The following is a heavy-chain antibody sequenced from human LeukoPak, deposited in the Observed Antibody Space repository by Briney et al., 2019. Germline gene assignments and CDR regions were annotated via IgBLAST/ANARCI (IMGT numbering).Heavy chain of an antibody. CDR1: GYSFTSYW. CDR3: ARHGQQQLLVSAFDI. CDR2: IYPGDADT. J-gene: IGHJ3*02. D-gene: IGHD6-13*01. V-gene: IGHV5-51*01. Sequence: GESLKISCKGSGYSFTSYWIGWVRQMPGKGLEWMGIIYPGDADTRYIPSCQGQVTISADKSISTAYLQWSSLKASDTAMYYCARHGQQQLLVSAFDIWGQGTMVTVSS.